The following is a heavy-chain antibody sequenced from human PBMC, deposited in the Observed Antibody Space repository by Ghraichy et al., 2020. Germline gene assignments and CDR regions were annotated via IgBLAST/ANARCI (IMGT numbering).Heavy chain of an antibody. CDR1: GGPLSDYY. J-gene: IGHJ4*02. CDR3: ARGRSSTSSSFDY. D-gene: IGHD6-6*01. Sequence: SETPSLTCAVYGGPLSDYYWTWIRQPPGKGLEWIGEINQSGSTDKNPSLKSRVTISLDTSKNQFSLEVSSVTAADTAVYYCARGRSSTSSSFDYWGQGSLVTVSS. CDR2: INQSGST. V-gene: IGHV4-34*01.